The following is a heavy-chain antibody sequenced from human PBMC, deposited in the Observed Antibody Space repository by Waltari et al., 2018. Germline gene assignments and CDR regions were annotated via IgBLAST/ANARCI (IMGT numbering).Heavy chain of an antibody. CDR1: GFTFSSYA. D-gene: IGHD6-13*01. CDR2: ISSRSRAK. Sequence: EVQLVESGGGLVQPGGSLRLSCAASGFTFSSYAMNWGRQAPGKGLEWVAYISSRSRAKYYEDSVKCRFTISRDNARNSLFLQMNSLRAEDTAVYYCASDPSIGNNWYKYFDYWGQGTLVTVSS. CDR3: ASDPSIGNNWYKYFDY. V-gene: IGHV3-48*01. J-gene: IGHJ4*02.